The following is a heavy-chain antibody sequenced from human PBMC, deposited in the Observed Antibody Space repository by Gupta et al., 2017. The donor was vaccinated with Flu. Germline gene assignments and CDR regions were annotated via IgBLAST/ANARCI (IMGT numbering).Heavy chain of an antibody. CDR3: AIEYSSSWLFDY. J-gene: IGHJ4*02. V-gene: IGHV1-18*01. CDR2: ISTYNGDT. Sequence: VRQAPGQGLEWMGWISTYNGDTDYAQKLQDRVTMTTDTSTSTAYMELRSLRSDDTAVYYCAIEYSSSWLFDYWVQGTLVTVSS. D-gene: IGHD6-6*01.